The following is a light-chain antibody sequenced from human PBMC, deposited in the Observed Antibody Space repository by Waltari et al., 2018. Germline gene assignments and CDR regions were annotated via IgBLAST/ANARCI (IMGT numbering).Light chain of an antibody. CDR1: QSVGSN. V-gene: IGKV3-15*01. J-gene: IGKJ1*01. Sequence: EIVMIQSPGTLFASPGASVILSCRASQSVGSNLAWYQQKPGQAPRLLIYGASTRATDIPGTFSGSGSGTGFTLTISSLQSEDFALYYCQQYYNWPRTFGQGTKVEIK. CDR3: QQYYNWPRT. CDR2: GAS.